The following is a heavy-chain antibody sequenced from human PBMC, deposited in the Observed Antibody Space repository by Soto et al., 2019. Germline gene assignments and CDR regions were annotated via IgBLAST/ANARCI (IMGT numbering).Heavy chain of an antibody. Sequence: QVQLVQSGAEVKKPGSSVKVSCKASGGTFSSYAISWVRQAPGQGLEWMGGIIPIFGTANYAQKFQGRVTITADKSTSTAYMELSSLRSEDTAVYYCANCYYDSSGYPGTDYYGMDVWGQGTKVTVSS. J-gene: IGHJ6*02. V-gene: IGHV1-69*06. CDR3: ANCYYDSSGYPGTDYYGMDV. CDR2: IIPIFGTA. CDR1: GGTFSSYA. D-gene: IGHD3-22*01.